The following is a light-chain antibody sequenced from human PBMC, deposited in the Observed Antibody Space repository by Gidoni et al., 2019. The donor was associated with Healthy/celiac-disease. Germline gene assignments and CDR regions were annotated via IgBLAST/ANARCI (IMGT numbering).Light chain of an antibody. CDR2: GSS. CDR3: QQYGTSGRT. CDR1: QSVSSSY. J-gene: IGKJ4*01. Sequence: EIVLTQSPGTLSLSPGERATLSCRASQSVSSSYLAWYQQKPGQAPRLLIYGSSSRATGIPDRFSVSGSGTDFTLTISRLEPEDFAVYYCQQYGTSGRTFGGGTKVEIK. V-gene: IGKV3-20*01.